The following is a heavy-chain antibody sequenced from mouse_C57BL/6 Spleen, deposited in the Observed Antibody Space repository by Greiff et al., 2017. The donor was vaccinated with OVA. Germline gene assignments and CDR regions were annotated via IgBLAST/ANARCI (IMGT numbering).Heavy chain of an antibody. V-gene: IGHV1-81*01. D-gene: IGHD2-4*01. CDR3: ARHDYEDGVGY. Sequence: VKLLESGAELARPGASVKLSCKASGYTFTCYDMSWVQQRPGQGLEWIGEIYPRGGTTYYTEKFKGKATLTADKSSSTAYMELRSLTSEDSAVDCCARHDYEDGVGYWGQGTTLTVSA. CDR2: IYPRGGTT. CDR1: GYTFTCYD. J-gene: IGHJ2*01.